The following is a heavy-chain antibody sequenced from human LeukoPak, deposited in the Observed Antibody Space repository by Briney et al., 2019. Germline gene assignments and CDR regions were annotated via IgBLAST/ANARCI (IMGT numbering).Heavy chain of an antibody. J-gene: IGHJ3*02. V-gene: IGHV4-59*01. CDR1: GGSISSYY. CDR2: IYYSGST. Sequence: SETLSLTCTVSGGSISSYYWSWIWQPPGKGLEWIGYIYYSGSTNYNPSLKSRVTISVDTSKNQFSLKLSSVTAADTAVYYCVGGSPDAFDIWGQGTMVTVSS. D-gene: IGHD1-26*01. CDR3: VGGSPDAFDI.